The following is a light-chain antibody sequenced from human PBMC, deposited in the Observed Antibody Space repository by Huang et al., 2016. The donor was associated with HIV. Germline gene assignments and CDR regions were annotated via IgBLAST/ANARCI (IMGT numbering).Light chain of an antibody. CDR2: GAS. J-gene: IGKJ2*01. CDR1: QSVSSN. V-gene: IGKV3-15*01. Sequence: IVMTQSPATLAVSPGERATLSCRASQSVSSNLAWYQQKPGQAPRLLIYGASTRAPGIPARLRGSGSGTEFTLTISSLQSEDFAVYYCQQYNNWRPRTFGQGTKLEIK. CDR3: QQYNNWRPRT.